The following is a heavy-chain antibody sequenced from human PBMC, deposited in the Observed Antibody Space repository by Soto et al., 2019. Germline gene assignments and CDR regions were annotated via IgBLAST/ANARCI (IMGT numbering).Heavy chain of an antibody. V-gene: IGHV3-21*01. J-gene: IGHJ4*02. D-gene: IGHD2-15*01. Sequence: GGSLRLSCAASGFTFNSYSMNWVRQAPGKGLEWVSSMSRSSRYIYYADSVKGRFTISRDNARNSVYLQMNSLRAEDTAVYYCARDGGVAATLANYFDYWGQGTLVTVSS. CDR1: GFTFNSYS. CDR2: MSRSSRYI. CDR3: ARDGGVAATLANYFDY.